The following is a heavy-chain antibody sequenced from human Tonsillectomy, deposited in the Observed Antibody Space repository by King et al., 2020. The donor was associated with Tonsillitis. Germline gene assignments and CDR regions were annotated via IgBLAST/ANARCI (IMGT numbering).Heavy chain of an antibody. Sequence: DVQLVESGGGSVKPGGSLRRSCTGSGFTFSNAWLSWGPQAPGKGRGWGARFKSKADGEPKNYAAPLKGRFTISRDDSKNTMYLQMNSLKTEEKAVYYCVWNHLGDIWGQGTLVTVSS. CDR2: FKSKADGEPK. J-gene: IGHJ4*02. V-gene: IGHV3-15*01. CDR3: VWNHLGDI. D-gene: IGHD1-14*01. CDR1: GFTFSNAW.